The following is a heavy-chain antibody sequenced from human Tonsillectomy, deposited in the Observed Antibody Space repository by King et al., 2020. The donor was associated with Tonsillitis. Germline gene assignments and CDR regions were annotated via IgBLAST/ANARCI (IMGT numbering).Heavy chain of an antibody. J-gene: IGHJ4*02. V-gene: IGHV1-69*04. D-gene: IGHD3-22*01. Sequence: QLVQSGAEVKKPGSSVKVSCKASGGTFSSYAISWVRQAPGQGLVWMGRIIPILGIANYAQKFQGRVTITADKSTSTAYMELSSLRSEDTAVYYCAREIAIVVVIKDKYYFDYWGQGTLVTVSS. CDR1: GGTFSSYA. CDR3: AREIAIVVVIKDKYYFDY. CDR2: IIPILGIA.